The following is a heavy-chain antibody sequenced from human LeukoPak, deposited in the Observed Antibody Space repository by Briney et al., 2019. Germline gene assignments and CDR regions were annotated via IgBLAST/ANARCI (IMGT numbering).Heavy chain of an antibody. J-gene: IGHJ4*02. CDR2: INHSGST. CDR3: ARVAIRDYVWGSYRSHFDY. Sequence: SETLSLTCAVYGGSFSGYYWSWIRQPPGKGLDWIGEINHSGSTTYNPSLKSRVTISVDTSKNQFSLKLSSVTAADTAVYYCARVAIRDYVWGSYRSHFDYWGQGTLVTVSS. V-gene: IGHV4-34*01. CDR1: GGSFSGYY. D-gene: IGHD3-16*02.